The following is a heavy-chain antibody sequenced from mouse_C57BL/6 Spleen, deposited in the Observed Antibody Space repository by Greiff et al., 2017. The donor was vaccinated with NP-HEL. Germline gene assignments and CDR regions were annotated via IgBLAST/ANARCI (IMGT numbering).Heavy chain of an antibody. CDR3: VRPLRYGSRDWYFDV. CDR1: GYTFTDYP. J-gene: IGHJ1*03. CDR2: IYTDTGGP. D-gene: IGHD1-1*01. Sequence: LVESGPELKKPGEPVKISCKASGYTFTDYPMPWVKQAPGKGFEWMGIIYTDTGGPKYAEEFKGRFAFSLETSASTAYLQINNLKNEDTATYFCVRPLRYGSRDWYFDVWGTGTTVTVSS. V-gene: IGHV9-1*01.